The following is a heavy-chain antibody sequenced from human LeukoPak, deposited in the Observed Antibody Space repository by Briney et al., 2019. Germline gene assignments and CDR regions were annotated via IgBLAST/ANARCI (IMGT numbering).Heavy chain of an antibody. CDR3: AGAMYSSGRTLDY. CDR1: GFTFSNFN. V-gene: IGHV3-33*05. D-gene: IGHD6-19*01. CDR2: ISYDVGNK. J-gene: IGHJ4*02. Sequence: PGRSLRLSCAASGFTFSNFNMHWVRQAPGKGLEWLAYISYDVGNKYYADSVKGRFAISRDNSKNTLYLEMNSLRVEDTAVYYCAGAMYSSGRTLDYWGQGTLVTVSS.